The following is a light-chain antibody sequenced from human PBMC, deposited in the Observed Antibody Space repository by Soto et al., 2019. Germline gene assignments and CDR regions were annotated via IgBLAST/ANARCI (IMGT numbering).Light chain of an antibody. CDR2: GAS. CDR1: QSISNH. V-gene: IGKV1-39*01. CDR3: QQSYSSPRT. J-gene: IGKJ1*01. Sequence: DIQMTQSPSSLSASVEDRVIITCRASQSISNHLNWYQQKPVKAPKLLIFGASSLQSGFPSRFSGSRSGPDFTLTISSLQPEDFATYYCQQSYSSPRTFGQGTKVDIK.